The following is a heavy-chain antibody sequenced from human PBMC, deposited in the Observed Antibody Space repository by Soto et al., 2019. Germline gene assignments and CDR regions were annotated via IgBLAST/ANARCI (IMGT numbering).Heavy chain of an antibody. V-gene: IGHV1-69*01. D-gene: IGHD3-10*01. J-gene: IGHJ4*02. CDR1: GGTFSSYA. CDR3: ARDLAPYGPMGY. CDR2: IIPIFGTV. Sequence: QVQLVQSGAEVKKPGSSVKVSCKASGGTFSSYAISWVRQAPGQGLEWMGGIIPIFGTVNYAQKFQGRVTITADESTSTASMELSSLRSEDTAVYYCARDLAPYGPMGYWGQGTLVTVSS.